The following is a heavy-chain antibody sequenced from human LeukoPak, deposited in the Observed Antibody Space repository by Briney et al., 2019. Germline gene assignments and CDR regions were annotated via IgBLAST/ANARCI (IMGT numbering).Heavy chain of an antibody. D-gene: IGHD3-10*01. V-gene: IGHV5-51*01. CDR1: GYSFTSYW. CDR3: ARREGSGSYYISAGDYYYGMDV. Sequence: GESLKISCKGSGYSFTSYWISWVRQMPGKGLEWMGIIYPGDSDTRYSPSFQGQVTISADKSISTAYLQWSSLKASDTAMYYCARREGSGSYYISAGDYYYGMDVWGQGTTVTVSS. CDR2: IYPGDSDT. J-gene: IGHJ6*02.